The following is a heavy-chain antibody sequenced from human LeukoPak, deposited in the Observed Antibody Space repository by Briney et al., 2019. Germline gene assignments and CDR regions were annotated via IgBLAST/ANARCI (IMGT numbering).Heavy chain of an antibody. V-gene: IGHV3-21*06. J-gene: IGHJ3*02. CDR2: IGSGSAYS. CDR3: ARAGFGELLVAAFDI. Sequence: GGSLRLSCAASGFTFNTYTMNWVRQAPGKGLEWVASIGSGSAYSYYAESVKGRFIISRDNARNSLYLQMNSLRVEDTAVYYCARAGFGELLVAAFDIWGQGTMVTVSS. D-gene: IGHD1-26*01. CDR1: GFTFNTYT.